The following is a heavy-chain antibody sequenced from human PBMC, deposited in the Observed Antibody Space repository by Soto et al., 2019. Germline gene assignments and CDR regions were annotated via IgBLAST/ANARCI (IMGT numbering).Heavy chain of an antibody. V-gene: IGHV4-39*01. D-gene: IGHD6-6*01. CDR1: AGSISSSSYY. J-gene: IGHJ4*02. Sequence: SETLSLTCTVSAGSISSSSYYWGWIRQPPGKGLEWIGSIYYSGSTYYNPSLKSRVTISVDTSKNQFSLKLSSVTAADTAVYYCARCYSSSPVVDYWGPGILVTVSS. CDR2: IYYSGST. CDR3: ARCYSSSPVVDY.